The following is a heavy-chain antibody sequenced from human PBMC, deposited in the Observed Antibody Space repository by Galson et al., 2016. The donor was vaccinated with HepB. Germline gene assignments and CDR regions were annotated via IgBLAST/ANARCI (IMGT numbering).Heavy chain of an antibody. J-gene: IGHJ4*02. V-gene: IGHV3-23*01. CDR1: GFTFRRYA. Sequence: SLRLSCAASGFTFRRYAMSWVRQAPGRGLEWVAGITDSGGTTSYAASVKGRFTISRDNSKNTVYLQMTSLGADDTAVYFCGKDGGAPRDWGQGTLVTVSS. D-gene: IGHD2-15*01. CDR2: ITDSGGTT. CDR3: GKDGGAPRD.